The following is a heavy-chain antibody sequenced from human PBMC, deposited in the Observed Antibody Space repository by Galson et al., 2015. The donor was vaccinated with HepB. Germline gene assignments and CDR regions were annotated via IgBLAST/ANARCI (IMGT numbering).Heavy chain of an antibody. V-gene: IGHV3-53*01. CDR3: AASAYSGSLYGMDV. Sequence: SLRLSCAASGFGVSDNYMSWVRQAPGKGLEWVSIIYDDGTTHDADSVRGRFTLSRDNSKNTLYLQMNSLRVEDTAVYFCAASAYSGSLYGMDVWGQGTSVTVSS. J-gene: IGHJ6*01. CDR1: GFGVSDNY. D-gene: IGHD1-26*01. CDR2: IYDDGTT.